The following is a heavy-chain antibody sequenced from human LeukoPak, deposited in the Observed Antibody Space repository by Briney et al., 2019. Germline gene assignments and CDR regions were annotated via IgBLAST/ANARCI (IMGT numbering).Heavy chain of an antibody. D-gene: IGHD3-22*01. CDR1: GFTFSSYG. Sequence: PGGSLRLSCAASGFTFSSYGMHWVRQAPGKGLEWVAVISYDGSNKYYADSVKGRFTISRDNSKNTLYLQMNSLRAEDTAVYYCAKDSGCDRGFGPWGQGTLVTVSS. J-gene: IGHJ5*02. CDR3: AKDSGCDRGFGP. CDR2: ISYDGSNK. V-gene: IGHV3-30*18.